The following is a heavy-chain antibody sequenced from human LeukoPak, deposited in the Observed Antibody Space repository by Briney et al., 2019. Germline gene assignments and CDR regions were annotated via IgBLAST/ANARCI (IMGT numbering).Heavy chain of an antibody. J-gene: IGHJ4*02. V-gene: IGHV4-59*01. CDR1: GGSISSYY. Sequence: SETLSLTCTVSGGSISSYYWSWIRQPPGEGLEWIGYIYYSGSTNYNPSLKSRVTISVDTSKNQFSLKLSSVTAADTAVYYCARFEGPYLSFDYWGQGTLVTVSS. CDR2: IYYSGST. D-gene: IGHD3-16*01. CDR3: ARFEGPYLSFDY.